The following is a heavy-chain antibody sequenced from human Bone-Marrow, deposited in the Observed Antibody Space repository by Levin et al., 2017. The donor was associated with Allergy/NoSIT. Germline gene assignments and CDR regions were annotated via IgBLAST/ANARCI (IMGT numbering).Heavy chain of an antibody. CDR2: INHSGST. CDR3: ARSGILILFGELQQHYFDY. J-gene: IGHJ4*02. V-gene: IGHV4-34*01. Sequence: SQTLSLTFAVYGGSFSGYYWSWIRQPPGKGLEWIGEINHSGSTNYNPSLKSRVTISVDTSKNQFSLKLSSVTAADTAVYYCARSGILILFGELQQHYFDYWGQGTLVTVSS. D-gene: IGHD3-10*02. CDR1: GGSFSGYY.